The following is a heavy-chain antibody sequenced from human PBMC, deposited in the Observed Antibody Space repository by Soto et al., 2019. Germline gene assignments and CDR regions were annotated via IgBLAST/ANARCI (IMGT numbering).Heavy chain of an antibody. CDR3: ARGLTMGALPSHFHY. CDR2: INHSGST. CDR1: GGSFSGYY. D-gene: IGHD3-16*02. V-gene: IGHV4-34*01. J-gene: IGHJ4*02. Sequence: SETLSLTGAVYGGSFSGYYWSWIRQPPGKGLEWIGEINHSGSTNYNPSLKSRVTISVDTSKNEFSLKLNSVTAADTAVYYCARGLTMGALPSHFHYWGQGTQVTVSS.